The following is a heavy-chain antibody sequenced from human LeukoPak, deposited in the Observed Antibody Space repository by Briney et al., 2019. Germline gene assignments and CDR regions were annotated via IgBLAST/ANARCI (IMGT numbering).Heavy chain of an antibody. D-gene: IGHD3-16*01. CDR2: IYHGGST. J-gene: IGHJ4*02. CDR1: GGSISSNNW. Sequence: SETLSLTCAVSGGSISSNNWWSWVRQPPGKGLEWIGEIYHGGSTNYNPSLKSRVTISIDKSKNQLSLKLSSVTAADTAVYYCARGPYPPKEAPYYWGQGTLVTVSS. V-gene: IGHV4-4*02. CDR3: ARGPYPPKEAPYY.